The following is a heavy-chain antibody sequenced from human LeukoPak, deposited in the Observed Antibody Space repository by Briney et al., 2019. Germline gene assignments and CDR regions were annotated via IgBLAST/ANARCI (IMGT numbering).Heavy chain of an antibody. V-gene: IGHV3-7*01. J-gene: IGHJ5*02. Sequence: GGSLRLSCAGSRFSSTYSWLNWVRQAPGMGLEWVANINQDGTDKYYVDSVKGRFIISRDNAKNSVYLQMNSLRAEDTAVYYCARGPRPNTPYNWFDPWGQGTLVIVSS. CDR3: ARGPRPNTPYNWFDP. CDR1: RFSSTYSW. CDR2: INQDGTDK.